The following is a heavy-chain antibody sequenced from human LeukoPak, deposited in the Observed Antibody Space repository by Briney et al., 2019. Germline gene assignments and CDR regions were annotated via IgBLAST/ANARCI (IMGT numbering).Heavy chain of an antibody. D-gene: IGHD3-3*01. Sequence: ATVKVSCKTSGYSFTDYYIHWVRQAPGQGLEWMGWINTKSGHTSSARKFQGRVTMTRDPSITTVYMDMAWLTSDDTAIYFCARADFIDAGPYLIGPWGQGTLVTVSS. CDR1: GYSFTDYY. J-gene: IGHJ5*02. V-gene: IGHV1-2*02. CDR2: INTKSGHT. CDR3: ARADFIDAGPYLIGP.